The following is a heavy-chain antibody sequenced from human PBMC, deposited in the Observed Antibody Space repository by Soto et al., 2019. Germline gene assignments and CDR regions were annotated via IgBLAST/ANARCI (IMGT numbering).Heavy chain of an antibody. Sequence: GASVKVSCKASGYTFTGYYMHWVRQAPGQGLEWMGWINPNSGGTNYAQKFQGWVTMTRDTSISTAYMELSRLRSDDTAVYYCARGMVRGAPNYGMDVWGQGTTV. CDR2: INPNSGGT. D-gene: IGHD3-10*01. V-gene: IGHV1-2*04. CDR1: GYTFTGYY. CDR3: ARGMVRGAPNYGMDV. J-gene: IGHJ6*02.